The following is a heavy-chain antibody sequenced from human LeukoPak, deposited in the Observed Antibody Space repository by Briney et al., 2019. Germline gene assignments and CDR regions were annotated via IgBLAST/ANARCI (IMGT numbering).Heavy chain of an antibody. CDR1: GFTFSSYG. CDR2: ISYDGSNK. V-gene: IGHV3-30*18. J-gene: IGHJ4*02. D-gene: IGHD6-19*01. Sequence: PGRSLRLSCAASGFTFSSYGMHWVRQAPGKGLEWVAVISYDGSNKYYADSVKGRFTISRDNSKNTLYLQMNSLRAEDTAVYYCAKEAKIRKSSGWNYFDYWGQGTRVTVSS. CDR3: AKEAKIRKSSGWNYFDY.